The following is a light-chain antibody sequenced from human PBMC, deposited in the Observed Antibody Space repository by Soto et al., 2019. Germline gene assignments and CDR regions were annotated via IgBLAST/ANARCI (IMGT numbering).Light chain of an antibody. Sequence: EIVLTQSPGTLSLSPGERATLSCRASQSVSSSFLAWYQQKPGQAPRLLIYGASSRATGIPDRFSGSGSGTDFTLTISGLEPEDFAVYYCQQYGSSPWTFGQGTKVEI. V-gene: IGKV3-20*01. CDR3: QQYGSSPWT. J-gene: IGKJ1*01. CDR2: GAS. CDR1: QSVSSSF.